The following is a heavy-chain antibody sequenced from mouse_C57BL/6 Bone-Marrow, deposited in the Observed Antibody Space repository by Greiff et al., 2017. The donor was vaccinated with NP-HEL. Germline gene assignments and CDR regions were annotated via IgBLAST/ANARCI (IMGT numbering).Heavy chain of an antibody. CDR2: IDPENGDT. Sequence: VQLQQSGAELVRPGASVKLSCTASGFNIKDDYMHWVKQRPEQGLEWIGWIDPENGDTEYASKFQGKANITADTSSNTAYLQLSSLTSEDTAVYYCTTDLPLDCGGQGTTLTVSS. V-gene: IGHV14-4*01. J-gene: IGHJ2*01. CDR3: TTDLPLDC. CDR1: GFNIKDDY.